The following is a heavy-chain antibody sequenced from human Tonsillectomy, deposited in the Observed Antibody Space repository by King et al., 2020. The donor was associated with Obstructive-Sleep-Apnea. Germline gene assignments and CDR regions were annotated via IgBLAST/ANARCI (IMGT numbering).Heavy chain of an antibody. CDR1: GGTFTSYP. V-gene: IGHV1-69*17. CDR3: ARAPGGEGFQH. D-gene: IGHD1-26*01. CDR2: IIVMFDIA. Sequence: QLVQSGAEVKKPGSSVKVSCKASGGTFTSYPISWVRQAPGQGLEWLGGIIVMFDIANYAQKFQDRVTIIADNSTSTAYMELSSLRSEDTAMYYCARAPGGEGFQHWGQGTLVTVSS. J-gene: IGHJ1*01.